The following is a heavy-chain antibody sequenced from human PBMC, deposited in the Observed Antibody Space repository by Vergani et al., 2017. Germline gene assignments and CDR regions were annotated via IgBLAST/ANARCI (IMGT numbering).Heavy chain of an antibody. J-gene: IGHJ1*01. D-gene: IGHD6-13*01. V-gene: IGHV1-2*02. CDR3: ARDLKRVAAAVLYFQH. Sequence: QVQLVQSGAEVKKPGASVKVSCKASGYTFPGYYMHWVRQAPGQGLEWMGWINPNSGGPNYAQKFQGRVTMTRDTSISTAYMERSRLRSDDTAVYYCARDLKRVAAAVLYFQHWGQGTLVTVSS. CDR1: GYTFPGYY. CDR2: INPNSGGP.